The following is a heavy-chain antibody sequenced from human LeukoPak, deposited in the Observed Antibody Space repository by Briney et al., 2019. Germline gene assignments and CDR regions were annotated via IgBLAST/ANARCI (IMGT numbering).Heavy chain of an antibody. D-gene: IGHD6-19*01. J-gene: IGHJ4*02. CDR3: ARVKNIAVAGDFFVS. CDR1: GFSVGSGYF. Sequence: KTSETLSLTCAVSGFSVGSGYFWGWIRQPPGKGLEWIGTVHHSGNTYYNPSLTSRVAASVDTYKNQFSLRLNSVTAADTAIYHCARVKNIAVAGDFFVSWGQGGLVTVCS. V-gene: IGHV4-38-2*01. CDR2: VHHSGNT.